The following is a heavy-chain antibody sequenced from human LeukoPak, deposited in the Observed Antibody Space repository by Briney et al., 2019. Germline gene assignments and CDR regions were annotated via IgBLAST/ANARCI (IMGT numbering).Heavy chain of an antibody. D-gene: IGHD1-26*01. CDR1: GGSISSGDYY. CDR2: IYYSGST. V-gene: IGHV4-30-4*08. CDR3: ARLERSGILKPIVGATDY. Sequence: PSQTLSLTCTVSGGSISSGDYYWSWIRQPPGKGLEWIGYIYYSGSTYYNPSLKSRVTISVDTSKNQFSLKLSSVTAADTAVYYCARLERSGILKPIVGATDYWGQGTLVTVSS. J-gene: IGHJ4*02.